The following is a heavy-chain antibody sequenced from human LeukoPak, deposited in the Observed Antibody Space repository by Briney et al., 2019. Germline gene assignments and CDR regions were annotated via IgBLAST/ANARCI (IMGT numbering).Heavy chain of an antibody. Sequence: GGSLRLSCAASRFTLSNYWMSWVRQTPGKGLEWVANIKQDGSEKFYVDSVKGRFTISRDNAKNSLFLQMNSLRAEDTAVYYCATTRFPSCTSASCGDDPFDIWGQGTTVTVS. CDR3: ATTRFPSCTSASCGDDPFDI. V-gene: IGHV3-7*01. J-gene: IGHJ3*02. D-gene: IGHD2-2*01. CDR2: IKQDGSEK. CDR1: RFTLSNYW.